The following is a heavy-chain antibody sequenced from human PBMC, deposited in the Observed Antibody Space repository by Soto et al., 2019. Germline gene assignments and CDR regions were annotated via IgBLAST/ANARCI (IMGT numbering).Heavy chain of an antibody. CDR3: QITVTTTQRYVKLDY. Sequence: ASVKVSCKASGGTFSSYAISWVRQAPGQGLEWMGGIIPIFGTANYAQKFQGRVTITADESPTTAYMELSSLRSEDTAVYYCQITVTTTQRYVKLDYWGQGTLVTVSS. J-gene: IGHJ4*02. V-gene: IGHV1-69*13. CDR1: GGTFSSYA. CDR2: IIPIFGTA. D-gene: IGHD4-17*01.